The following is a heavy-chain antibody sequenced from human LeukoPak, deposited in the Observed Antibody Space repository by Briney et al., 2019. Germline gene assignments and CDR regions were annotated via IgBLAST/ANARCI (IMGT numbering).Heavy chain of an antibody. CDR1: GGTFSSYA. CDR3: ARAGGWAREDYKDDAFHI. V-gene: IGHV1-69*05. J-gene: IGHJ3*02. D-gene: IGHD6-19*01. CDR2: IIPIFGTA. Sequence: ASVKVSCKASGGTFSSYAISWVRQAPGQGLEWMGGIIPIFGTANYAQKLQGRVTMTTDTSTNTAYMEVGSLRSDDTAVYYCARAGGWAREDYKDDAFHIWGQGTMVTVSS.